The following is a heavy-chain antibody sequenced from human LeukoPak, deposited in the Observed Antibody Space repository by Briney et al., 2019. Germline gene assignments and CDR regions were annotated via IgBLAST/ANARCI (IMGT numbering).Heavy chain of an antibody. CDR2: IKQDGSEK. D-gene: IGHD6-19*01. J-gene: IGHJ4*02. Sequence: GGSLRLSCVASGFSIDTFWMTWVRQAPGKGLEWVANIKQDGSEKYYVDSVKGRFTISRDNAKNSLYLQMNSLRAEDTAVYYCASGALIAVAGTSCCFDYWGQGTLVTVSS. V-gene: IGHV3-7*01. CDR3: ASGALIAVAGTSCCFDY. CDR1: GFSIDTFW.